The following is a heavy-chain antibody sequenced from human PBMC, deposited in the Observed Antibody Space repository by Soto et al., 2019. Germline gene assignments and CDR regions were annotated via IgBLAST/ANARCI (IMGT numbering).Heavy chain of an antibody. CDR1: GFTFSSYA. CDR3: AKGPAYYYDSSGYFDY. Sequence: EVQLLESGGGLVQPGGSLRLSCAASGFTFSSYAMSWVRQAPGKGLEWVSAISGSGGSTYYADSVKVRFTIYRDNSKNTLYLQMNSLRAEDTAVYYCAKGPAYYYDSSGYFDYWGQGTLVTVSS. V-gene: IGHV3-23*01. CDR2: ISGSGGST. J-gene: IGHJ4*02. D-gene: IGHD3-22*01.